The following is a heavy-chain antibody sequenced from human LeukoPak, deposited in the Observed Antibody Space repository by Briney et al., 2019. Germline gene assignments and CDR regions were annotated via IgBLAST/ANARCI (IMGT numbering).Heavy chain of an antibody. J-gene: IGHJ4*02. CDR2: INHSGST. CDR3: AGRYCSSTSCYRRVDY. Sequence: ASETLSLTCAVYGGSFSGYYWSWIRQPPGKGLEWIGEINHSGSTNYNPSLKSRVTISVDTSKNQFSLKLSSVTAADTAVYYCAGRYCSSTSCYRRVDYWGQGTLVTVSS. V-gene: IGHV4-34*01. CDR1: GGSFSGYY. D-gene: IGHD2-2*02.